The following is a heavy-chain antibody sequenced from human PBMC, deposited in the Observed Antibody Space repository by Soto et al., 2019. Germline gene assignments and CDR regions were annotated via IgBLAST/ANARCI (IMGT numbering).Heavy chain of an antibody. CDR1: GGSISSSSYY. V-gene: IGHV4-39*01. CDR2: IYCSGST. CDR3: ARPLYYYGSGSYPWFDP. Sequence: SETLSLTCTVSGGSISSSSYYWGWIRQPPGKGLEWIATIYCSGSTYYNPSLKSRVTISVDTSKNQFSLRLSSVTAADTAVYYCARPLYYYGSGSYPWFDPWGQGTLVTVSS. D-gene: IGHD3-10*01. J-gene: IGHJ5*02.